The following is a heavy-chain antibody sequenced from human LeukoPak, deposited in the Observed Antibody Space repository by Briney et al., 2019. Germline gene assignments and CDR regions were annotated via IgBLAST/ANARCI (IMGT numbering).Heavy chain of an antibody. CDR3: ASSQSRYSSGWYLDS. Sequence: ASVKVSCKASGYTFNSYGISWVRQAPGQGLEWMGWISAYNGHTNYAQKFQGRVTMTTDTSTSTAYMDLRSLRSDDTAVYYCASSQSRYSSGWYLDSWGQGTLVTVSS. J-gene: IGHJ4*02. CDR1: GYTFNSYG. V-gene: IGHV1-18*01. D-gene: IGHD6-19*01. CDR2: ISAYNGHT.